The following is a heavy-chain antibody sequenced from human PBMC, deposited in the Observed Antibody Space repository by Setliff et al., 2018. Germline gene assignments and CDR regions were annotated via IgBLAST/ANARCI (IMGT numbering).Heavy chain of an antibody. Sequence: PSETLSLTCTAYGGTFSDYYWTWIRQPPGKGLEWIGEINHSGTTNYNPSLESRVTISVDTSKNQFSLTMTSVTAADAAVYYCARGRNVAARLYDTWGQGSRVTVSS. V-gene: IGHV4-34*01. CDR2: INHSGTT. J-gene: IGHJ5*02. CDR3: ARGRNVAARLYDT. CDR1: GGTFSDYY. D-gene: IGHD6-6*01.